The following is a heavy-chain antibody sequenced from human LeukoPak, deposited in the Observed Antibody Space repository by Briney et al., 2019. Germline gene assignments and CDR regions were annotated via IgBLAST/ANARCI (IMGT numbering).Heavy chain of an antibody. CDR1: GGSISSYY. J-gene: IGHJ4*02. Sequence: SETLSLTCTVSGGSISSYYWSWIRQPPGKGLEWIGYIYYSGSTNYNPSLKSRVTISVDTSKNQFSLKLSSVTAADTAVYYCARHEHDFWSGYYEYWGQGTLVTVSS. CDR3: ARHEHDFWSGYYEY. D-gene: IGHD3-3*01. V-gene: IGHV4-59*08. CDR2: IYYSGST.